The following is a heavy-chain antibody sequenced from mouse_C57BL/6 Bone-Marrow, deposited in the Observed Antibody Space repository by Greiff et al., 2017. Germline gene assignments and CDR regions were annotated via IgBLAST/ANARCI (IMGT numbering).Heavy chain of an antibody. V-gene: IGHV5-6*01. CDR3: ARHLYYGYDVDY. Sequence: EVKLQESGGDLVKPGGSLKLSCAASGFTFSSYGMSWVRQTPDKRLEWVATISSGGSYTYYPDSVKGRFTISRDNAKNTLYLQMSSLKSEDTAMYYCARHLYYGYDVDYWGQGTSVTVSS. D-gene: IGHD2-2*01. CDR2: ISSGGSYT. CDR1: GFTFSSYG. J-gene: IGHJ4*01.